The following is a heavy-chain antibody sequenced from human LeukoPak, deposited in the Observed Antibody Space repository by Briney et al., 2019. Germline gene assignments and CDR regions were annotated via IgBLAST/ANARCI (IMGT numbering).Heavy chain of an antibody. CDR2: ISAYNGNT. Sequence: ASVKVSCKASGGTFSSYAISWVRQAPGQGLEWMGWISAYNGNTNYAQKLQGRVTMTTDTSTSTAYMELRSLRSDDTAVYYCAREYSSGCFDYWGQGTLVTVSS. J-gene: IGHJ4*02. V-gene: IGHV1-18*01. CDR3: AREYSSGCFDY. CDR1: GGTFSSYA. D-gene: IGHD6-19*01.